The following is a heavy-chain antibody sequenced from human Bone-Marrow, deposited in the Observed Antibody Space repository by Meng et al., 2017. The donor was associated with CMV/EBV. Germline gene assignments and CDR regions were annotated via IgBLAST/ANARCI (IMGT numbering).Heavy chain of an antibody. J-gene: IGHJ3*02. CDR2: IRSKAYGGTT. Sequence: GESLKISCTASGFSFGDYAMSWVRQAPGKGLEWVGFIRSKAYGGTTEYAASVKGRCTISRDDSKSIAYLQMNSLKTEDTAVYYCTRHYYDSSGYYPDAFDIWGQGTMVTVSS. CDR3: TRHYYDSSGYYPDAFDI. D-gene: IGHD3-22*01. CDR1: GFSFGDYA. V-gene: IGHV3-49*04.